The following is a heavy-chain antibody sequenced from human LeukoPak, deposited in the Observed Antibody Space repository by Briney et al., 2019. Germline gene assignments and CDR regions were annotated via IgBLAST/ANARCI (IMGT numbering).Heavy chain of an antibody. D-gene: IGHD1-26*01. Sequence: PGGSLRLSCAASGFTFSDYEMNWVRQAPGKGLEWVAYISSSGNTIYYADSVEGRFTISRDNAENSLYLQMNSLKTEDTAVYYCARGVGVAFDIWGQGTMVTVSS. V-gene: IGHV3-48*03. CDR2: ISSSGNTI. CDR1: GFTFSDYE. CDR3: ARGVGVAFDI. J-gene: IGHJ3*02.